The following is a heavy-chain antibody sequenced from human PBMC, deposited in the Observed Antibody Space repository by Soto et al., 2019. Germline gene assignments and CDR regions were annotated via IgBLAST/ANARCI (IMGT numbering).Heavy chain of an antibody. V-gene: IGHV3-13*01. D-gene: IGHD1-26*01. Sequence: EVQLVESGGGLVQPGGSLRLSCAASGFAFGTYDMHWVRQSTEKGLEWVSAIGIVGDTYYADSVRGRFTISRDDAKNSLFLHMNSLRAEDTAVYFCAREHRYHTAWEHLDYWGQGTLVTVSP. CDR1: GFAFGTYD. J-gene: IGHJ4*02. CDR3: AREHRYHTAWEHLDY. CDR2: IGIVGDT.